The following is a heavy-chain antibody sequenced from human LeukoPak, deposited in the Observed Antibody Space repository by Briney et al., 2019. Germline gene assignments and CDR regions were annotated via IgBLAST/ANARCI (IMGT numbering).Heavy chain of an antibody. V-gene: IGHV3-64*01. CDR2: ISSNGGST. CDR3: ARGLRLGELLLFDY. CDR1: GFTFSSYA. Sequence: GGSLRLSCAASGFTFSSYAMHWVRQAPGKGLEYVSAISSNGGSTYYANSVKGRFTISRDNSKNTLYLQMGSLRAEDMAVYYCARGLRLGELLLFDYWGQGTLVTVSS. J-gene: IGHJ4*02. D-gene: IGHD3-16*02.